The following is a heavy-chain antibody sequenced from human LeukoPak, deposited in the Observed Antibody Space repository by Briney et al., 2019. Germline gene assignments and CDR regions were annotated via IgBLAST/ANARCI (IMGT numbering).Heavy chain of an antibody. D-gene: IGHD2-8*02. Sequence: QSGGSLRLSCAGTGLFFSDVWMNWFRQAPGKGLEWVSNIEKDGSEKKYVESVKDRFTIPRHNAQNSLHLEMNSLRGEDTAVYYCAAGYGWLTPFWGQRPVVTVSS. J-gene: IGHJ4*02. CDR1: GLFFSDVW. CDR3: AAGYGWLTPF. CDR2: IEKDGSEK. V-gene: IGHV3-7*01.